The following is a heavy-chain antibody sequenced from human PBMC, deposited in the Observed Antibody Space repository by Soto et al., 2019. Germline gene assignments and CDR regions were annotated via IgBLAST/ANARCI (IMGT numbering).Heavy chain of an antibody. D-gene: IGHD6-13*01. CDR2: ISWNSGSI. J-gene: IGHJ3*02. CDR3: AKDLRQLVLGGTDAFDI. Sequence: EVRLVESGGGLVQPGRSLRLSCAASGFTFDDYAMHWVRQAPGKGLEWVSGISWNSGSIGYADSVKGRFTISRDNAKNSLYLQMNSLRAEDTALYYCAKDLRQLVLGGTDAFDIWGQGTMVTVSS. CDR1: GFTFDDYA. V-gene: IGHV3-9*01.